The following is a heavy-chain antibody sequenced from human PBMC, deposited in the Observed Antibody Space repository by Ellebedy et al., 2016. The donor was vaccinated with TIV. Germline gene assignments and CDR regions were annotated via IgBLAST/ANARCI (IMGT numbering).Heavy chain of an antibody. Sequence: MPSDTLSLTCAISGDSVSRDSAAWNWIRQSPSRGLEWLGRTYYRSRWYTDYAVSVKGRIFINPDTTKNQFSLQLTSVTPEDTALYYCARVMELKMDSWGQGILVTVSS. CDR1: GDSVSRDSAA. J-gene: IGHJ4*02. CDR3: ARVMELKMDS. CDR2: TYYRSRWYT. D-gene: IGHD1-7*01. V-gene: IGHV6-1*01.